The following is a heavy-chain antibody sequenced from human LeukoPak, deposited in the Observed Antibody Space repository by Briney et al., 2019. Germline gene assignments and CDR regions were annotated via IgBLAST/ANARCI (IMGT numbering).Heavy chain of an antibody. D-gene: IGHD1-1*01. CDR1: GFTFSSYA. J-gene: IGHJ5*02. Sequence: GGSLRLSCAASGFTFSSYAMSWVRQAPGKGLEWVSAISGSGGSAYYADSVKGRFTISRDNSKNTLYLQMNSLRAEDTAVYYCAKDQRMVERLGWFDPWGQGTLVTVTS. CDR2: ISGSGGSA. CDR3: AKDQRMVERLGWFDP. V-gene: IGHV3-23*01.